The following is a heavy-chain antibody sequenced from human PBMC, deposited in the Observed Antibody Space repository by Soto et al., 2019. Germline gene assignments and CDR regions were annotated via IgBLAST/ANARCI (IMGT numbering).Heavy chain of an antibody. CDR1: GYTFTSYA. CDR2: INAGNGNT. J-gene: IGHJ5*02. Sequence: GASVKVSCKASGYTFTSYAMHWVRQAPGQRLEWMGWINAGNGNTKYSQKFQGRVTITRDTSASTAYMELSSLRSEDTAVYYCARDISFGGSSNEYGVGWFGPWGQGTLVTVSS. CDR3: ARDISFGGSSNEYGVGWFGP. D-gene: IGHD2-15*01. V-gene: IGHV1-3*01.